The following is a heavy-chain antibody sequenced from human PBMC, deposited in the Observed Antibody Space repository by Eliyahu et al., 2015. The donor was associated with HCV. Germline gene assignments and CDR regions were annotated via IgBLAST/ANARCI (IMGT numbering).Heavy chain of an antibody. CDR3: ATDDLVAATPFGFDHFDH. CDR2: IIYDGTT. Sequence: EVQLVESGGDLVKPGGSLRLSCAASGFPFGFXXXNAWMSXVRQAPGKGLEWVARIIYDGTTDYAAPVEGRFTISRDNSKNTVYLQMNSLKTEDTAVYYCATDDLVAATPFGFDHFDHWGQGSLVTVSS. CDR1: GFPFGFXXXNAW. D-gene: IGHD1-26*01. J-gene: IGHJ4*02. V-gene: IGHV3-15*01.